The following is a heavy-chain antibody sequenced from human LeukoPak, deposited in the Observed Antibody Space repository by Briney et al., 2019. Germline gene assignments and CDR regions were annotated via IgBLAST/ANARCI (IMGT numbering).Heavy chain of an antibody. J-gene: IGHJ4*02. CDR2: IYHSGST. D-gene: IGHD6-19*01. Sequence: SETLSLTCAVSGGSISSSNWWSWVRQPPGKGLEWIGEIYHSGSTNYNPSLKSRVTISVDKSKNQFSLKLSSVTAADTAVYYCASHDSSGWYYFDYWGQGTLVTVSS. V-gene: IGHV4-4*02. CDR3: ASHDSSGWYYFDY. CDR1: GGSISSSNW.